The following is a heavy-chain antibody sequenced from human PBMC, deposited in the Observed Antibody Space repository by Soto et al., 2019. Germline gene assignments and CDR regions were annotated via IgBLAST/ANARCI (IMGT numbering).Heavy chain of an antibody. CDR3: ARGRASGSYYLLDY. Sequence: GASVKVSCKASGNTFTSYDINWVRQATGHGLEWMGWINPNGGNIGYAQKFQGRVTMTRDTAIRTAYMEVSRLRSDDTAVYYCARGRASGSYYLLDYWGQGTLVTVSS. CDR2: INPNGGNI. V-gene: IGHV1-8*01. CDR1: GNTFTSYD. D-gene: IGHD3-10*01. J-gene: IGHJ4*02.